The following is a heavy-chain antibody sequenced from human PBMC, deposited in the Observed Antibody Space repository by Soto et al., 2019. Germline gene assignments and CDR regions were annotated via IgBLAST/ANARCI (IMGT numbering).Heavy chain of an antibody. V-gene: IGHV3-15*01. CDR3: TPGLVFDF. J-gene: IGHJ4*02. D-gene: IGHD6-19*01. CDR1: GFTFSNAW. CDR2: IKSKPDGGTT. Sequence: GGSLRLSCAASGFTFSNAWMSWVRQAPGKGLEWVSRIKSKPDGGTTDYAAPVKGRFTISRDDSKTTLYLQMNSLKTEDTAVYYCTPGLVFDFWGQGTLVTVSS.